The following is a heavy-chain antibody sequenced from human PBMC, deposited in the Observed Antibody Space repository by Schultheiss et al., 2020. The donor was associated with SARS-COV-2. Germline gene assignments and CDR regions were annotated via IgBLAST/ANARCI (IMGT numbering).Heavy chain of an antibody. CDR2: IYYSGST. Sequence: SETLSLTCTVSGGSIRSGESYWSWIRQSPGKGLEWIGYIYYSGSTTYNPSLKSRVTISLDTSKNQFSLKLSSVTAADTAVYYCARQEGTGANWGQGILVTVSS. J-gene: IGHJ4*02. D-gene: IGHD3-10*01. CDR1: GGSIRSGESY. CDR3: ARQEGTGAN. V-gene: IGHV4-61*08.